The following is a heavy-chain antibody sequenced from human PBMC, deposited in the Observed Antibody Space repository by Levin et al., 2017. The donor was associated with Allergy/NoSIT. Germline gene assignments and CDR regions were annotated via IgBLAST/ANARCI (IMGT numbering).Heavy chain of an antibody. CDR3: ARGAELRFLEWLLDY. D-gene: IGHD3-3*01. CDR1: GYTFTGYY. CDR2: INPNSGGT. J-gene: IGHJ4*02. V-gene: IGHV1-2*06. Sequence: RASVKVSCKASGYTFTGYYMHWVRQAPGQGLEWMGRINPNSGGTNYAQKFQGRVTMTRDTSISTAYMELSRLRSDDTAVYYCARGAELRFLEWLLDYWGQGTLVTVSS.